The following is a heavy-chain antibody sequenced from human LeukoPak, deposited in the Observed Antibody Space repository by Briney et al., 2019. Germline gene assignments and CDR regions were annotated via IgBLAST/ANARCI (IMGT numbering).Heavy chain of an antibody. CDR3: ARVYRGIAVAGHEGYFDH. J-gene: IGHJ4*02. V-gene: IGHV4-34*01. D-gene: IGHD6-19*01. CDR1: GGSFSGYY. CDR2: INHSGST. Sequence: SETLSLTCAVYGGSFSGYYWSWIRQPPGKGPEWIGEINHSGSTNYNPSLKSRVTISVDTSKNQFSLKLSSVTAADTAVYYCARVYRGIAVAGHEGYFDHWGQGTLVTVSS.